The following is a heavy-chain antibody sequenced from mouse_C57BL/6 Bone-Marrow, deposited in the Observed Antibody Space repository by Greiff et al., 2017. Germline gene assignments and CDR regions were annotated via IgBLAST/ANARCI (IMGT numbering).Heavy chain of an antibody. Sequence: EVQRVESGGGLVQPKGSLKLSCAASGFSFYTYAMNWVRQAPGKGLEWVAPISSISNNYATYYADSLQDRVTISRDDSDSMLSLHLHYLKTEDTPRYCCVRRNFGYWYFDVRGTAPTATV. J-gene: IGHJ1*03. D-gene: IGHD2-1*01. CDR3: VRRNFGYWYFDV. CDR1: GFSFYTYA. CDR2: ISSISNNYAT. V-gene: IGHV10-1*01.